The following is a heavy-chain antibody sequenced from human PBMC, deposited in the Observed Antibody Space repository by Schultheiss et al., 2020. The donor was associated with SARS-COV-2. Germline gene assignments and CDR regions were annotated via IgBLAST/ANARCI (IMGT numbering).Heavy chain of an antibody. V-gene: IGHV1-18*01. CDR3: AAGSDSSGWYSY. J-gene: IGHJ4*02. CDR2: ISAYNGNT. Sequence: ASVKVSCKASGGTFSSYAISWVRQAPGQGLEWMGWISAYNGNTNYAQKLQGRVTMTTDTSTSTAYMELRSLRSDDTAVYYCAAGSDSSGWYSYWGQGTLVTVSS. D-gene: IGHD6-19*01. CDR1: GGTFSSYA.